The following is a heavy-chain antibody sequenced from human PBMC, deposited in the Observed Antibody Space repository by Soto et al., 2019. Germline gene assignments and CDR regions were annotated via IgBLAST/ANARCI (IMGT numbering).Heavy chain of an antibody. CDR3: ARGATHGSSWYFWFDP. CDR2: IIPLFGTT. V-gene: IGHV1-69*01. J-gene: IGHJ5*02. Sequence: QVQLVQSGAEVRMPGSSVKVSCKASGGTFSTYPINWVRQAPGQGLEWMGGIIPLFGTTNYAQKFEGRVTITADESTSTAYMELSSLRAEDAAVYYCARGATHGSSWYFWFDPWGQGTLVTVSS. CDR1: GGTFSTYP. D-gene: IGHD6-13*01.